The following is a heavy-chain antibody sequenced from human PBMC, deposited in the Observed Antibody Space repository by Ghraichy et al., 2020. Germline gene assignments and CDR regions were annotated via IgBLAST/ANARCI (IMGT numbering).Heavy chain of an antibody. CDR3: ARAGERVVELGFDP. Sequence: SQTLSLTCVISGDSVSSNNAAWNWIRQSPSRGLEWLGRTYYRSEWYNDYALSVKSRISITPDTSKNQFSLQLNSVTPDDTALYYCARAGERVVELGFDPWGQGTLVTVSS. V-gene: IGHV6-1*01. J-gene: IGHJ5*02. D-gene: IGHD2-2*01. CDR1: GDSVSSNNAA. CDR2: TYYRSEWYN.